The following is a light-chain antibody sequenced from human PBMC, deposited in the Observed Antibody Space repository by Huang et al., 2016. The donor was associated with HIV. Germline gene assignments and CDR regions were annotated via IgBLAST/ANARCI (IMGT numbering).Light chain of an antibody. V-gene: IGKV1-NL1*01. J-gene: IGKJ1*01. Sequence: DIQMTQSPSSLSASVGDRVTITCRASQGISNSLAWYQQKPGKVPKLLLYAASRLESGVPSRFSGSGSGTDYTLTISSLQPEDFATYYCQQYYSTLWTFGQGTKVEIK. CDR2: AAS. CDR3: QQYYSTLWT. CDR1: QGISNS.